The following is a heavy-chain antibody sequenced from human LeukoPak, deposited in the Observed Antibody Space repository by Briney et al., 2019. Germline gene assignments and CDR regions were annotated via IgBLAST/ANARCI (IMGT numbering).Heavy chain of an antibody. CDR2: VFSSGKT. D-gene: IGHD3-22*01. V-gene: IGHV4-31*02. Sequence: LRLSCAASGFTFSSYAMSWVRQLPGMGLEWIGYVFSSGKTYYNPSLNSRVTISLDTSKNQFSLRLSSVTAADTAVYYCARARTQYSDGSGLNWFDPWGQGTLVTVSS. CDR3: ARARTQYSDGSGLNWFDP. CDR1: GFTFSSYA. J-gene: IGHJ5*02.